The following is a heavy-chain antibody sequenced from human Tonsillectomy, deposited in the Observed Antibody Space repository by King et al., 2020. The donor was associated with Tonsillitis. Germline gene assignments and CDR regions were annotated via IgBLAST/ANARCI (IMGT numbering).Heavy chain of an antibody. J-gene: IGHJ4*02. Sequence: QLVQSGGGVVQPGGSLRLSCAASGFTFSSYGMHWVRQAPGKGLEWVAFIRYDGSNKYYADSVKGRFTISRDNSKNTLYLQMNSLRAEDTAVYYCAKEGSRELYCSGGSCYSERTQNPFDYWGQGTLVTVSS. D-gene: IGHD2-15*01. CDR1: GFTFSSYG. CDR3: AKEGSRELYCSGGSCYSERTQNPFDY. V-gene: IGHV3-30*02. CDR2: IRYDGSNK.